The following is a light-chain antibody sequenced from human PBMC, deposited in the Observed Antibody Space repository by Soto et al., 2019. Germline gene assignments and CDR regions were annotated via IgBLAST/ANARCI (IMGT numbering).Light chain of an antibody. CDR2: DAS. CDR1: QSVSID. V-gene: IGKV3-11*01. J-gene: IGKJ3*01. Sequence: EVVLTQSPATLSLSQGDRATLSCRASQSVSIDFAWYQQKPGQAPRLLIYDASNRATGIPARFSGSGSGTDFTLTISSLEPEDFAVYYCQHRHNFGPGTKVDIK. CDR3: QHRHN.